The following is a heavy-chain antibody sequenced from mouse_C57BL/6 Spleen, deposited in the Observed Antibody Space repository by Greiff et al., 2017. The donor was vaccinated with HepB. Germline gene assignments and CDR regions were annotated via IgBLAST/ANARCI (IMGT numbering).Heavy chain of an antibody. J-gene: IGHJ2*01. CDR3: ARVWYYFDY. Sequence: VQLKESGPGLVKPSQSLSLTCSVTGYSITSGYYWNWIRQFPGNKLEWMGYISYDGSNNYNPSLKNRFSITRDTSKNQFFLKLNSVTTEDTATYYCARVWYYFDYWGQGTTLTVSS. V-gene: IGHV3-6*01. D-gene: IGHD2-10*02. CDR2: ISYDGSN. CDR1: GYSITSGYY.